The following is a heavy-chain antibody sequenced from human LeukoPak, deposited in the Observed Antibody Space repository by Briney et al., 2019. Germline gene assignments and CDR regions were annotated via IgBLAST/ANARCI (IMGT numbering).Heavy chain of an antibody. CDR1: GGCISSYY. CDR3: ARDGAFDI. J-gene: IGHJ3*02. CDR2: IYYSRST. Sequence: PSETLSRNCTVSGGCISSYYWSWIRQPQGQGLEWIGYIYYSRSTNYNPSLKSRVTISVDSSKNQFSLKLSSVTAADTAVYYCARDGAFDIWGQGTMVTVSS. V-gene: IGHV4-59*01.